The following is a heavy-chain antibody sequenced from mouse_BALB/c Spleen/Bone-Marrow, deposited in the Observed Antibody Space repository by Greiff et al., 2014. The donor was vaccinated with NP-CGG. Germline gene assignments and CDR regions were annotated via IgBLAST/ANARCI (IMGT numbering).Heavy chain of an antibody. V-gene: IGHV1-74*01. CDR3: AKGYYGYYVDY. J-gene: IGHJ2*01. CDR2: IDPYDSET. CDR1: GYTFTSYW. D-gene: IGHD2-2*01. Sequence: QVQLQQSGAELVRPGASVKLSCKASGYTFTSYWMNWIKQRPEQGLEWIGRIDPYDSETHYNLKFKDKAILTVDKSSTTAYMQLSSLTSEDSAVYYGAKGYYGYYVDYWGQGTTLTVSS.